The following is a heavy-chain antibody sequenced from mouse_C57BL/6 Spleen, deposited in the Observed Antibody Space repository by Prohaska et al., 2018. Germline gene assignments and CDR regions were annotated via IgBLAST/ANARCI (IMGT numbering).Heavy chain of an antibody. J-gene: IGHJ1*03. Sequence: LKLSCAASGFTFSSYAMSWVRQTPEKRLEWVATISDGGSYTYYPDNVKGRFTISRDNEKNNLYMQMSHLKSEDTAMYYCARGYGSSYGYFDVWGTGTTVTVSS. CDR2: ISDGGSYT. V-gene: IGHV5-4*01. D-gene: IGHD1-1*01. CDR3: ARGYGSSYGYFDV. CDR1: GFTFSSYA.